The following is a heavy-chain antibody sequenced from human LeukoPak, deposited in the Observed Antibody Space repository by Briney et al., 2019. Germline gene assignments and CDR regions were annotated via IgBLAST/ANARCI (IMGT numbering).Heavy chain of an antibody. CDR1: GFTFRSHA. CDR3: AKDAAIAVAGTSGDY. V-gene: IGHV3-23*01. D-gene: IGHD6-19*01. CDR2: IYENGGTT. J-gene: IGHJ4*02. Sequence: GGSLRLSCVGSGFTFRSHAMSWVRQAPEKGLEFVSGIYENGGTTYYADSVKGRFSISRDNSKNTLYLQMNSLRAEDTAVYYCAKDAAIAVAGTSGDYWGQGTLVTVSS.